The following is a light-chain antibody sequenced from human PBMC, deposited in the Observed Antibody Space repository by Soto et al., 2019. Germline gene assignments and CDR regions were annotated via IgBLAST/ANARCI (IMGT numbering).Light chain of an antibody. CDR2: DVS. CDR3: CSYAGSSTLYV. V-gene: IGLV2-11*01. J-gene: IGLJ1*01. Sequence: QSVLTQPRSVSGSPGQSVTISCTGTSSDVGGYNYVSWYQQHPGKAPKLMIYDVSKRPSGVPDRFSGSKSGNTASLTISGLQAEDEADYYCCSYAGSSTLYVFGPGTKVTVL. CDR1: SSDVGGYNY.